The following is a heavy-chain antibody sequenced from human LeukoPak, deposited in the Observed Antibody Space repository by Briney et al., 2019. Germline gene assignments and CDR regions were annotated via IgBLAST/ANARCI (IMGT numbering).Heavy chain of an antibody. V-gene: IGHV3-33*01. CDR2: IWYDGSNK. CDR1: GFTFSSYG. J-gene: IGHJ4*02. CDR3: ARDFTDYGDYGAFDY. Sequence: PGGSLRPSCAASGFTFSSYGMHWVRQAPGKGLEWVAVIWYDGSNKYYADSVKGQFTISRDNSKNTLYLQMNSLRAEDTAVYYCARDFTDYGDYGAFDYWGQGTLVTVSS. D-gene: IGHD4-17*01.